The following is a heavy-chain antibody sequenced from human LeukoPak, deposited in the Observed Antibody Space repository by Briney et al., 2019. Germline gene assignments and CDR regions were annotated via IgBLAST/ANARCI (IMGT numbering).Heavy chain of an antibody. Sequence: SETLSLTCAVYGGSFGAYYWSWIRQPPGKGLEWIGEINHSGRTNYNASLKSRVTISVDTSKNQFSLKMSYVTAADTAVYYCVRSKSGTYGWFDPWGQGTLVTVSS. V-gene: IGHV4-34*01. CDR3: VRSKSGTYGWFDP. J-gene: IGHJ5*02. CDR2: INHSGRT. CDR1: GGSFGAYY. D-gene: IGHD4-17*01.